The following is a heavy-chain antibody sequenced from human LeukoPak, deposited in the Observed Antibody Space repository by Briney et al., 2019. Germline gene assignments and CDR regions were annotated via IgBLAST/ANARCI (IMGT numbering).Heavy chain of an antibody. D-gene: IGHD3-9*01. Sequence: ASVKVSCKASGGTFSSYDINWVRQATGQGLEWMGWMNPNSGNTGYAQKLQGRVTMTTDTSTSTAYMELRSLRSDDTAVYYCARTRSLRYFDWLLSLDYWGQGTLVTVSS. CDR1: GGTFSSYD. CDR3: ARTRSLRYFDWLLSLDY. V-gene: IGHV1-8*02. J-gene: IGHJ4*02. CDR2: MNPNSGNT.